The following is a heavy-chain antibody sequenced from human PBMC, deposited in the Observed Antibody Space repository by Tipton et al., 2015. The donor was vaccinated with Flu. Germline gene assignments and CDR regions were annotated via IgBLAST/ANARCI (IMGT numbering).Heavy chain of an antibody. J-gene: IGHJ4*02. Sequence: TLSLTCSVSGDAIRRGYCWGWIRQPPGKGLEWIGNICHSGSTYDNPSLKSRVTISVDTSKNQFSLKLSSVTAADTAVYYCARVAHNWNYSIDYWGQGTLVTVSS. CDR2: ICHSGST. V-gene: IGHV4-38-2*02. CDR1: GDAIRRGYC. D-gene: IGHD1-7*01. CDR3: ARVAHNWNYSIDY.